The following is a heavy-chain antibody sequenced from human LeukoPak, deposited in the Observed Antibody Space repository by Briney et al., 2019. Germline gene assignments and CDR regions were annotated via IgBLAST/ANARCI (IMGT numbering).Heavy chain of an antibody. CDR1: VFTFSSYA. J-gene: IGHJ4*02. CDR2: ISGSGGST. D-gene: IGHD3-16*01. CDR3: AKFGSLHQPAY. V-gene: IGHV3-23*01. Sequence: GGSLRLSCPASVFTFSSYAMSWVRHAPGKGLEWVSAISGSGGSTYYADSVKGRFTISRDNSKNTLYLQMNRLRAEDTAVYYCAKFGSLHQPAYWGQGTLVTVSS.